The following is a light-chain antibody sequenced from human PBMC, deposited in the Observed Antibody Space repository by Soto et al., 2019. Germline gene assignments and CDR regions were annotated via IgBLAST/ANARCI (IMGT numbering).Light chain of an antibody. CDR3: QQYENLPT. CDR1: QGISSF. CDR2: AAS. V-gene: IGKV1-9*01. J-gene: IGKJ5*01. Sequence: IQLTQSPSSLSASVGDSVTITCRASQGISSFLAWYQQKPGKAPKLLIYAASTLQSGVPSRFSGSGSGTDFTFTISRLQPEDIATYYCQQYENLPTFGQGTRLEI.